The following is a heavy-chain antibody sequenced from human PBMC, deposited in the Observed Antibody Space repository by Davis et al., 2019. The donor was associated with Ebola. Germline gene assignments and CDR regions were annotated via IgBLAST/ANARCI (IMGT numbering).Heavy chain of an antibody. CDR2: ISKTSVYT. V-gene: IGHV3-21*01. Sequence: GESLKISCAASGFTFSSHWMSWVRQAPGKGLEWVSTISKTSVYTYYAESVKGRFTISRDNAKNSLYLQMDGLRVEDTAVYYCASGLDYWGQGSLVTVSS. CDR1: GFTFSSHW. J-gene: IGHJ4*02. CDR3: ASGLDY.